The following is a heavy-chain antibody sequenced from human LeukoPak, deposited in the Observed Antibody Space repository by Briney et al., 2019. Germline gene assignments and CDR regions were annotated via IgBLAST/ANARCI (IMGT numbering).Heavy chain of an antibody. CDR1: GFTISSYA. Sequence: GGSLRLSCAASGFTISSYAMSWVRQPPGEGLEWVSAICTNGGSTYFAASVNGRFTITRDNSKNTLSLEMNSLIPEDTAVYYCVKGSAGSRPYYFDYWGQGTLLTVSS. J-gene: IGHJ4*02. D-gene: IGHD6-13*01. V-gene: IGHV3-23*01. CDR3: VKGSAGSRPYYFDY. CDR2: ICTNGGST.